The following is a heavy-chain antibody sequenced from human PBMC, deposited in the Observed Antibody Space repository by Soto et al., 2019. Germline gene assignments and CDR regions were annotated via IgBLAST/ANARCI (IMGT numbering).Heavy chain of an antibody. J-gene: IGHJ3*02. CDR1: GFTFSSYW. CDR3: ARVQEGAFDI. CDR2: IEQDGGEK. Sequence: GGSLRLSCAASGFTFSSYWMTWVRQAPGKGLEWVANIEQDGGEKYYVDSVKGRFTISRDNAKNSLYLQMNSLRAEDTAVYYCARVQEGAFDIWGQGTMVTVSS. V-gene: IGHV3-7*01.